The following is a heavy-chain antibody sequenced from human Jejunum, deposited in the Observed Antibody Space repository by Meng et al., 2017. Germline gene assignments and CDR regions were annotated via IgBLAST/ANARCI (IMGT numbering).Heavy chain of an antibody. CDR2: CTRGGTT. CDR1: GGSISGYV. D-gene: IGHD1-26*01. CDR3: ARHEVDFDN. Sequence: QVAPQQLVVGLLKPSETLSLTCAVYGGSISGYVWSWIRQAPGEGLEWVGECTRGGTTNYNPSLKSRVTISADTSKNQFSLTLSSVSAADTAVYYCARHEVDFDNWGQGTLVTVSS. V-gene: IGHV4-34*02. J-gene: IGHJ4*02.